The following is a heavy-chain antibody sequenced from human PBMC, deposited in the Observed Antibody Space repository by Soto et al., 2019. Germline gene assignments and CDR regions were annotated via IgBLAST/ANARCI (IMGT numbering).Heavy chain of an antibody. D-gene: IGHD3-22*01. CDR2: ISAYNGNT. V-gene: IGHV1-18*01. J-gene: IGHJ5*02. Sequence: ASVKVSCKASGYTFTSYGISWVRQAPGQGLEWMGWISAYNGNTNYAQKPQGRVTMTTETSTSTAYMELRSLRSDDTALYYCASVHYYDSSGYKRKNWFDPWGQGTLVTVSS. CDR3: ASVHYYDSSGYKRKNWFDP. CDR1: GYTFTSYG.